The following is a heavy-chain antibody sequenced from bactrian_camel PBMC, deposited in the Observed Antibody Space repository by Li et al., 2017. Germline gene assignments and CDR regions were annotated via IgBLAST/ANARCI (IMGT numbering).Heavy chain of an antibody. CDR3: AVGSDFIYGRLWERPSEYNV. CDR1: GHTYSSNC. J-gene: IGHJ4*01. Sequence: VQLVESGGGSVQPGGSLRLSCGASGHTYSSNCMGWFRQAPGKEREGVARIATGSGNTYYADSVKGRFTISQDSAKNTVYLQVNSLKPEDTAMYYCAVGSDFIYGRLWERPSEYNVWGQGTQVTVS. CDR2: IATGSGNT. V-gene: IGHV3S40*01. D-gene: IGHD6*01.